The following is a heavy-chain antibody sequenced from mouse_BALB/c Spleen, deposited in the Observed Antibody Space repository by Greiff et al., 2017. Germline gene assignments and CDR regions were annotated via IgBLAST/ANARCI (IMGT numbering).Heavy chain of an antibody. CDR2: IYPGDGDT. J-gene: IGHJ1*01. Sequence: VQLQQSGAELARPGASVKLSCKASGYTFTSYWMQWVKQRPGQGLEWIGAIYPGDGDTRYTQKFKGKATLTADKSSSTAYMQLSSLASEDSAVYYCAREAYYDYDGWYFDVWGAGTTVTVSS. CDR3: AREAYYDYDGWYFDV. CDR1: GYTFTSYW. V-gene: IGHV1-87*01. D-gene: IGHD2-4*01.